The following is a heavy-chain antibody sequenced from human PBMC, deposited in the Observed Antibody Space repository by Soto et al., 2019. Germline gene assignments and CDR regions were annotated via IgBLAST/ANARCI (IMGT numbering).Heavy chain of an antibody. D-gene: IGHD3-16*01. CDR1: GGSISSYY. CDR3: ARESDYIWGNPGYFDY. CDR2: IYYSGST. V-gene: IGHV4-59*01. J-gene: IGHJ4*02. Sequence: QSQTLSLTCTVSGGSISSYYWSWIRQPPGKGLEWIGYIYYSGSTNYNPSLKSRVTISVDTSKNQFSLKLSSVTAADTAVYYCARESDYIWGNPGYFDYWGQGTLVTVSS.